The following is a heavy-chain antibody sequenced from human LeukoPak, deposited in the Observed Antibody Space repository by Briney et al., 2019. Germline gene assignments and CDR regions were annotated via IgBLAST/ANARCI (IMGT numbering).Heavy chain of an antibody. CDR3: AKDYEAYCGGDCYSFFDY. V-gene: IGHV3-66*01. CDR2: IYSGGST. J-gene: IGHJ4*02. CDR1: GFTVSSNY. Sequence: PGGSLRLSCAASGFTVSSNYMSWVRQAPGKGLEWVSVIYSGGSTYYADSVKGRFTISRDNSKNTLYLQMNSLSAEDTAVYYCAKDYEAYCGGDCYSFFDYWGQGTLVTVSS. D-gene: IGHD2-21*02.